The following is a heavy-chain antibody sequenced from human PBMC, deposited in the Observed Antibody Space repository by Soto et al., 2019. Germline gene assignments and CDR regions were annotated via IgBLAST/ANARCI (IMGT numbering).Heavy chain of an antibody. CDR2: INHSGST. Sequence: SETLSLTCAVYGGSFSGYYWSWIRQPPGKGLEWIGEINHSGSTNYNPSLKSRVTMSVDTSKNQFSLKLGSVTAADTAVYYCARGRGLGSLEWLLGYNWFDPWGQGTLVTVSS. J-gene: IGHJ5*02. D-gene: IGHD3-3*01. V-gene: IGHV4-34*01. CDR1: GGSFSGYY. CDR3: ARGRGLGSLEWLLGYNWFDP.